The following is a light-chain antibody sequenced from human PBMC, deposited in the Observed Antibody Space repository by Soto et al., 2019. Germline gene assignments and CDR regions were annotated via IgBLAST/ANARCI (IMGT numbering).Light chain of an antibody. Sequence: QSVLTQPPSVSGAPGQRVTLSCTGSSSNIGAGYDVHWYQQLPGTAPKLLIYGNYNRPSGVPDRFSGSKSGTSASLAITGLQAEDEADYYCQSYDSSLSGHVVFGGGTKVTVL. V-gene: IGLV1-40*01. CDR3: QSYDSSLSGHVV. CDR1: SSNIGAGYD. CDR2: GNY. J-gene: IGLJ2*01.